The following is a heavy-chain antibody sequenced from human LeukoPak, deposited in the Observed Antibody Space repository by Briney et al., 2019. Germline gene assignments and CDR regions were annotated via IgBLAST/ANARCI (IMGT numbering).Heavy chain of an antibody. D-gene: IGHD3-22*01. J-gene: IGHJ4*02. V-gene: IGHV4-59*01. CDR1: GGSISSYY. Sequence: TSETLSLTCTVSGGSISSYYWNWIRQPPGKGLEWIGYIYYSGSTNYNPARKSRVTISVDTSKNQFSLKLSSVTAADTAVYYCARGADSSGYYSIFYFDYWGQGTLVTVSS. CDR2: IYYSGST. CDR3: ARGADSSGYYSIFYFDY.